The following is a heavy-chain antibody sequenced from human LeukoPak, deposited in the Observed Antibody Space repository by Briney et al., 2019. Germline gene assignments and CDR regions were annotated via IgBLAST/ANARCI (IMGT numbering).Heavy chain of an antibody. Sequence: GGSLRLSCAASGFTVSSNYMSWVRQAPGKGLEWVSVIYSGGDTYYADSVKGRFTISRDNSKNTLYLQMNSPRAEDTAIYYCARVRPGYYTYFDYWGQGTLVTVSS. CDR1: GFTVSSNY. CDR3: ARVRPGYYTYFDY. CDR2: IYSGGDT. D-gene: IGHD3/OR15-3a*01. J-gene: IGHJ4*02. V-gene: IGHV3-53*01.